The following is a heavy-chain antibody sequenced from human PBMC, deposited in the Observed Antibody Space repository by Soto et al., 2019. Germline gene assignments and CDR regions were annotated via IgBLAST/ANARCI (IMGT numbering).Heavy chain of an antibody. Sequence: VQLVETGGGVVQPGRSLRLSCAASGFTFSDYAMHWVRQAPGKGLEWVAVVSHDGRNTHYADSVRGRFTISRDSSKNTVSLEMTRLRAEDTAVYYCAKGGRQWLVTSDFNYWGQGAQVTVSS. CDR2: VSHDGRNT. CDR1: GFTFSDYA. CDR3: AKGGRQWLVTSDFNY. J-gene: IGHJ4*02. V-gene: IGHV3-30*18. D-gene: IGHD6-19*01.